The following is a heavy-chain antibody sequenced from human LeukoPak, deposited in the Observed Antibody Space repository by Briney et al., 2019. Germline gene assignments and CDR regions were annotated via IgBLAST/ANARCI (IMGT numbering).Heavy chain of an antibody. CDR2: IYDSGST. CDR1: SGSISSYY. D-gene: IGHD4-17*01. V-gene: IGHV4-59*08. CDR3: ARRQLGAYGNYFDY. J-gene: IGHJ4*02. Sequence: SETLSLTCSVSSGSISSYYWSWIRQPPGKGLEWIGHIYDSGSTNYDPSLKSRVTISVDTSKNQFSLKLSSVTAADTAVYYCARRQLGAYGNYFDYWGQGTLVTVSS.